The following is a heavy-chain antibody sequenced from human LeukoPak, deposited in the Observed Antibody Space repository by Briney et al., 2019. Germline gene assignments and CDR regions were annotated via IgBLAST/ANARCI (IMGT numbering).Heavy chain of an antibody. J-gene: IGHJ4*02. CDR1: GGSISSSSYY. Sequence: PSETLSLTCTVSGGSISSSSYYWGWIRQPPGKGLEWIASIYYSGSTYYNPSLKSRVTISVDTSKNQFSLKLSSVTAADTPVYYCARGGIPDYWGQGILVTVSS. V-gene: IGHV4-39*01. CDR3: ARGGIPDY. CDR2: IYYSGST. D-gene: IGHD2-21*01.